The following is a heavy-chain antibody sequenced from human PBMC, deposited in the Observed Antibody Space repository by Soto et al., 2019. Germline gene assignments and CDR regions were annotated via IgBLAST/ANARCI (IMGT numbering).Heavy chain of an antibody. D-gene: IGHD1-26*01. J-gene: IGHJ6*02. CDR2: ISGTGSPT. Sequence: PGGSLRLSCAASGLTFSSYAMTWVRQAPGRGLEWVSAISGTGSPTYYADSVMGRFTISRDNSKNTLYLQMNSLRADDTAVYYCARDMSGGTYNYYYGMDVWGQGTTVTVSS. CDR3: ARDMSGGTYNYYYGMDV. V-gene: IGHV3-23*01. CDR1: GLTFSSYA.